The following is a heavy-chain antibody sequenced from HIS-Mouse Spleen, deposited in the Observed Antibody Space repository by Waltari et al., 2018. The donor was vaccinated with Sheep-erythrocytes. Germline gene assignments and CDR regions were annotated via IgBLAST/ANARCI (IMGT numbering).Heavy chain of an antibody. CDR2: ISWNSGSI. J-gene: IGHJ4*02. CDR1: GFSFDDYA. D-gene: IGHD2-2*01. CDR3: VGDY. V-gene: IGHV3-9*01. Sequence: EVQLVESGGGLVQPGRSLRLSCAASGFSFDDYAMHWVRQAPGKGLEWVSGISWNSGSIGYADSVKGRFTISRDNAKNSLYYCAKDISRNIVVVPAAVGDYWGQGTLVTVSS.